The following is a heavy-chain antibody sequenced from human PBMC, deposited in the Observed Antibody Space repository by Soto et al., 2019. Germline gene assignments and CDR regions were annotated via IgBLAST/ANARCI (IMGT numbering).Heavy chain of an antibody. Sequence: QVQLVQSGAEMKKPGASVKLSCKTSGINYNTYAIHWVRQAPGQGLEWMGWINAGNGDTRYSQNFQGRVPLTRDPSASTVYMDLDSLKSDDTGVYYCARAISGYVTWGQGTLVTVSS. CDR3: ARAISGYVT. D-gene: IGHD5-12*01. CDR1: GINYNTYA. CDR2: INAGNGDT. V-gene: IGHV1-3*01. J-gene: IGHJ4*02.